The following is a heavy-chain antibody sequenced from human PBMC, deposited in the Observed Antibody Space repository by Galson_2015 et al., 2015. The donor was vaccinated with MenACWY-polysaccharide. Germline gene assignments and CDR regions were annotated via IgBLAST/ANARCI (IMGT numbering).Heavy chain of an antibody. D-gene: IGHD3-10*01. Sequence: ASGYTLTGYYIHWVRQAPGQGLEWMGWINPKTGGTGYAQRFQGRVTMTRDTSLNTAYMELRSLTSGDTAFYYCARDPYGSGSYYDPGTHGMDVWGQGTTVTVSS. CDR1: GYTLTGYY. CDR3: ARDPYGSGSYYDPGTHGMDV. CDR2: INPKTGGT. V-gene: IGHV1-2*02. J-gene: IGHJ6*02.